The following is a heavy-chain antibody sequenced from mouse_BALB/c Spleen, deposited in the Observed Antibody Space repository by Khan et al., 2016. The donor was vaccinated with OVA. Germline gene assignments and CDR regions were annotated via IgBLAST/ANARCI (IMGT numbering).Heavy chain of an antibody. D-gene: IGHD1-1*01. V-gene: IGHV1S81*02. CDR2: TNPTNGRT. J-gene: IGHJ2*01. CDR3: ARIKKIVATYFDY. CDR1: GYTFTSYW. Sequence: VQLQESGAELVKAGASVKMSCKASGYTFTSYWMHWVKQRLGQGLEWFAETNPTNGRTYYNEKFKSKATLTVDKSSSTAYMLLSGLTFEDSAVYYCARIKKIVATYFDYWGQGTTLTVSS.